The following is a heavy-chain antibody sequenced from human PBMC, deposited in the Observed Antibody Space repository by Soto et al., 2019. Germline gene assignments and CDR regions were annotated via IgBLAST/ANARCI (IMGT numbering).Heavy chain of an antibody. CDR3: AKGRFIACYTPLPPYYFDR. J-gene: IGHJ4*01. CDR2: ISGSGGST. Sequence: EVQLLESGGGLVQPGGSLRLSCAASGFTFSSYAMSWVRQAPGKGLEWVSAISGSGGSTYYADSVKGRFTISRDNSKNQLELQKNSLGAEDTAVYYCAKGRFIACYTPLPPYYFDRRGQGALVTVSS. V-gene: IGHV3-23*01. CDR1: GFTFSSYA. D-gene: IGHD2-15*01.